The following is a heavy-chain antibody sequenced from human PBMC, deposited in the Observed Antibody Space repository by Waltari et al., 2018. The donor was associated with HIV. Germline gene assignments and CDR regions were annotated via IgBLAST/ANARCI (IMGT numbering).Heavy chain of an antibody. CDR2: ISYDGSNK. D-gene: IGHD3-3*01. CDR1: GFTFSSYG. J-gene: IGHJ4*02. Sequence: QVQLVESGGGVVQPGRSLRLSCAASGFTFSSYGMHWVRQAPGKGLEWVAVISYDGSNKYYADSVKGRFTISRDNSKNTLYLQMNSLRAEDTAVYYCAKDLRFLEWLFSFDYWGQGTLVTVSS. CDR3: AKDLRFLEWLFSFDY. V-gene: IGHV3-30*18.